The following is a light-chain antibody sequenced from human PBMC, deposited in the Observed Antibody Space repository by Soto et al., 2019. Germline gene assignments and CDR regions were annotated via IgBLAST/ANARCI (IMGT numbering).Light chain of an antibody. J-gene: IGKJ2*01. CDR1: QSLVYADGNTY. CDR2: KVF. CDR3: MQTAHWPYT. V-gene: IGKV2-30*01. Sequence: VLTQSPLSLPVTLGGPTSISCRSSQSLVYADGNTYLNWLQQRPGQSPRRLIYKVFNRDSGVPDRFSGSASGSEFTLTISRVEAEDIGVYYCMQTAHWPYTFGRGTKVDI.